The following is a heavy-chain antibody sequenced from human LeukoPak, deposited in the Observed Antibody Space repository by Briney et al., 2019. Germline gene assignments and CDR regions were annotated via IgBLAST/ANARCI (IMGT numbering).Heavy chain of an antibody. CDR1: GFTFSSYG. J-gene: IGHJ5*02. CDR3: AKDDYYDSSGDPNWFDP. V-gene: IGHV3-30*18. CDR2: ISYDGSNK. D-gene: IGHD3-22*01. Sequence: GGSLRLSCAASGFTFSSYGMHRVRQAPGKGLEWVAVISYDGSNKYYADSVTGRFTISRDNSKNTLYLQMNSLRAEDTAVYFCAKDDYYDSSGDPNWFDPWGQGTLVTVSS.